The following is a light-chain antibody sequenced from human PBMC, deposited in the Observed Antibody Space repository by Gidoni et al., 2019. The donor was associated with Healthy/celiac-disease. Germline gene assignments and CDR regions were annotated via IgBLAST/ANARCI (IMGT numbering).Light chain of an antibody. J-gene: IGLJ1*01. CDR1: SLRSYY. CDR3: NSRDSRGNHLDV. Sequence: SSELTQDTAVSVTLGQTVRITCQGDSLRSYYASWYQQKPGQAPVLVIYGKNNRPSGLPDRFSGSSSGNTASLTITGAQAEDEADYYCNSRDSRGNHLDVFGTGTKVTVL. V-gene: IGLV3-19*01. CDR2: GKN.